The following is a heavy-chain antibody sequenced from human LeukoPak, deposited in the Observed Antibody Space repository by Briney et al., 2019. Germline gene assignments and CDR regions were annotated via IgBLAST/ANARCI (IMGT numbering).Heavy chain of an antibody. CDR3: ARDPNTGSWPSHDAFDI. J-gene: IGHJ3*02. CDR2: ISDSSSYI. D-gene: IGHD6-13*01. Sequence: GGSLRLSCAASGFTFSSYTINWVRQAPGKGLEWVSYISDSSSYIYYADSVKGRFTISRDNAKNSLYLQMNSLRAEDTAVYYCARDPNTGSWPSHDAFDIWGQGTMVTVSS. CDR1: GFTFSSYT. V-gene: IGHV3-21*01.